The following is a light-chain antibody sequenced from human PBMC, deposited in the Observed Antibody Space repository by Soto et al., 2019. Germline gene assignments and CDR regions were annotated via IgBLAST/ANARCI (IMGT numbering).Light chain of an antibody. CDR1: ISDIGDYNY. CDR2: EVS. V-gene: IGLV2-14*01. J-gene: IGLJ1*01. CDR3: SSYRSGSTPYV. Sequence: ALTQPASVSGSPGQSITISCTGTISDIGDYNYVSWYQQHPGKAPKLMIYEVSNRPSGVSNRFSGSKSGTTASLTISGLQAEDEADYYCSSYRSGSTPYVFGTGTKVTV.